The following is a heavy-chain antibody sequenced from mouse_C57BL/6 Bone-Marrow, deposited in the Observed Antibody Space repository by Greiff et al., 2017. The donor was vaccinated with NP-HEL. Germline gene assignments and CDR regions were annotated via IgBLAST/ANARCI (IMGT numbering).Heavy chain of an antibody. CDR3: AGPYDYDVAWFAY. CDR1: GFTFSSYG. Sequence: EVKVVESGGDLVKPGGSLKLSCAASGFTFSSYGMSWVRQTPDKRLEWVATISSGGSYTYYPDSVKGRFTISRDNAKNTLYLQMSGLKSEDTAMYYCAGPYDYDVAWFAYWGQGTLVTVSA. D-gene: IGHD2-4*01. V-gene: IGHV5-6*01. CDR2: ISSGGSYT. J-gene: IGHJ3*01.